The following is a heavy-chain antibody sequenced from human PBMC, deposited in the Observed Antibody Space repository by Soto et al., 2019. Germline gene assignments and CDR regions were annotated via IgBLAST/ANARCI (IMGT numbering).Heavy chain of an antibody. D-gene: IGHD1-20*01. CDR3: ARPLITGTTDAFDI. Sequence: PGESLKISCKGSGYSFTSYWISWVRQMPGKGLEWMGRIDPSDSYTNYSPSFQGHVTISADKSISTAYLKWSSLKASDTSMYYCARPLITGTTDAFDIWGQGTMVTVSS. V-gene: IGHV5-10-1*01. CDR1: GYSFTSYW. CDR2: IDPSDSYT. J-gene: IGHJ3*02.